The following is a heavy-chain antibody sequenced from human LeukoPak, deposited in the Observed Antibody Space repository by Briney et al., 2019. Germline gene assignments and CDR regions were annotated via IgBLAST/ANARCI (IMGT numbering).Heavy chain of an antibody. Sequence: GASVKVSCKASGYTFTGYYMHWVRQAPGQGLEWMGRINPNSGGTNYAQKFQGRVTMTRDTSISTAYMELSRLRSDDTAVYYCARVGRRITIFGVSKGAFDPWGQGTLVTVSS. J-gene: IGHJ5*02. CDR2: INPNSGGT. D-gene: IGHD3-3*01. CDR1: GYTFTGYY. V-gene: IGHV1-2*06. CDR3: ARVGRRITIFGVSKGAFDP.